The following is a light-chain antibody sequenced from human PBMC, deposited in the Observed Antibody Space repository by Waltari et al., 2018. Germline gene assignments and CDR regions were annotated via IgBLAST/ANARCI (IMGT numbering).Light chain of an antibody. CDR2: WAS. J-gene: IGKJ1*01. Sequence: DIVMTQSPDSLAVSLGDRASITCKSDQSVSYSSNNKNYLAWYRQKPGQPPQLLISWASTREFGVPDRFSGSGSGTDFTLTISSLQAEDAAVYYCQQYYAVPPTFGPGTKVEIK. V-gene: IGKV4-1*01. CDR3: QQYYAVPPT. CDR1: QSVSYSSNNKNY.